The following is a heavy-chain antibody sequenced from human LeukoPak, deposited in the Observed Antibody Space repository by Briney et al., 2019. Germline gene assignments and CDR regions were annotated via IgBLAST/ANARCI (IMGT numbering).Heavy chain of an antibody. CDR2: INHSGST. D-gene: IGHD3-22*01. CDR1: GGSFSGYY. V-gene: IGHV4-34*01. J-gene: IGHJ4*02. CDR3: ARGYYYDSSGPFDY. Sequence: SETLSLTCAVYGGSFSGYYWSWIRQPPGKGLEWIGEINHSGSTYYNPSLKSRVTISVDRSKNQFSLKLSSVTAADTAVYYCARGYYYDSSGPFDYWGQGTLVTVSS.